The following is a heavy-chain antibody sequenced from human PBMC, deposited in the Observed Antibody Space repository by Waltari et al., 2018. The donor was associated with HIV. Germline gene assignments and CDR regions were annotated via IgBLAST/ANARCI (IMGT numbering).Heavy chain of an antibody. J-gene: IGHJ4*02. Sequence: QVQLQESGPGLVKPSQTLSLTCTVSGGSISSGSYYWSWIRQPAGKGLEWIGRIYTSGSTNYNPSLKSRVTISVDTSKNQFSLKLSSVTAADTAVYYCARALGAHFDYWGQGTLVTVSS. CDR2: IYTSGST. V-gene: IGHV4-61*02. D-gene: IGHD3-16*01. CDR1: GGSISSGSYY. CDR3: ARALGAHFDY.